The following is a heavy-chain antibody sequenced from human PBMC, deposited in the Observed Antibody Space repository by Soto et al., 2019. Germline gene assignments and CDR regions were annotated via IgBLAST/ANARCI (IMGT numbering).Heavy chain of an antibody. CDR3: ARLKRGYSYGDYYYYGMDV. CDR1: GYAFTGYY. V-gene: IGHV1-2*04. Sequence: ASVKVSCKASGYAFTGYYMHWVRQAPVQGLEWMGWINPNSGGTNYAQKFQGWVTMTRDTSISTAYMELSRLRSDDTAVYYCARLKRGYSYGDYYYYGMDVWGQGTTVTVS. D-gene: IGHD5-18*01. CDR2: INPNSGGT. J-gene: IGHJ6*02.